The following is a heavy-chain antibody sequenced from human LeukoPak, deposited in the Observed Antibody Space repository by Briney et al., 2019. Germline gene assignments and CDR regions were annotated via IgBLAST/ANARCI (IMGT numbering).Heavy chain of an antibody. J-gene: IGHJ3*02. CDR1: GGTFSSYA. Sequence: GASVKVSCKASGGTFSSYAISWVRQAPGQGLEWMGRIIPIFGTANYAQKFQGRVTITTDESTSTAYMELSSLRSEDTAVYYCARGFREEMATIRDAFDIWGQGTMVTVSS. CDR3: ARGFREEMATIRDAFDI. CDR2: IIPIFGTA. D-gene: IGHD5-24*01. V-gene: IGHV1-69*05.